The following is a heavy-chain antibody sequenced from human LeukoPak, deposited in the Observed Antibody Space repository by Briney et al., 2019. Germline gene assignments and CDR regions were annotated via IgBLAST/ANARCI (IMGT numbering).Heavy chain of an antibody. V-gene: IGHV4-4*07. CDR2: IHASGTT. CDR3: ARRLVRGVTYSYYFDY. CDR1: GDSISSYY. D-gene: IGHD3-10*01. J-gene: IGHJ4*02. Sequence: SETLSLTCTVSGDSISSYYWSWIRQPAGKGLEWIGRIHASGTTRYNPSLKSRVTMSVDTSKNQFSLKLISVTAADTAVYYCARRLVRGVTYSYYFDYWGQGTLVTVSS.